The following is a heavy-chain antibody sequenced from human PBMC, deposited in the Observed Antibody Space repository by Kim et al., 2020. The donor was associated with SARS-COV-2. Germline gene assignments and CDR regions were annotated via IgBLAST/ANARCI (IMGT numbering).Heavy chain of an antibody. J-gene: IGHJ4*02. CDR2: FDPEDGET. Sequence: ASVKVSCKVSGYTLTELSMHWVRQAPGKGPEWMGGFDPEDGETIYAQKFQGRVTMTEDTSTDTAYMELSSLRSEDTAVYYCATGTYLGGIQTWDYWGQGTLVTVSS. CDR1: GYTLTELS. V-gene: IGHV1-24*01. CDR3: ATGTYLGGIQTWDY. D-gene: IGHD3-16*01.